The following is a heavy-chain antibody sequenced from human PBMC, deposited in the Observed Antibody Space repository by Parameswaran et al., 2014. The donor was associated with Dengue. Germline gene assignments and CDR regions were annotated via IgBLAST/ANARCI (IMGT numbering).Heavy chain of an antibody. V-gene: IGHV4-59*01. D-gene: IGHD3-22*01. J-gene: IGHJ4*02. CDR2: LLQWEH. CDR3: ARYDSSGYYFDFDY. Sequence: WIRSAPREGTGVDWVYLLQWEHQLQPSLKSRVTISVDTSKNQFSLKLSSVTAADTAVYYCARYDSSGYYFDFDYWGQGTLVTVSS.